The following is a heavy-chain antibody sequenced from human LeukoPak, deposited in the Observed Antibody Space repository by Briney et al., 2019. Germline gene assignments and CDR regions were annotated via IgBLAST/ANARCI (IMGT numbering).Heavy chain of an antibody. CDR1: GGSFSGYC. V-gene: IGHV4-34*01. CDR3: ARERYFDWFDY. CDR2: INHSGST. Sequence: SETLSLTCAVYGGSFSGYCWSWIRQPPGKGLEWIGEINHSGSTNYNPSLKSRVTISVDTSKNQCSLKLSSVTAADTAVYYCARERYFDWFDYWGQGTLVTVSS. D-gene: IGHD3-9*01. J-gene: IGHJ4*02.